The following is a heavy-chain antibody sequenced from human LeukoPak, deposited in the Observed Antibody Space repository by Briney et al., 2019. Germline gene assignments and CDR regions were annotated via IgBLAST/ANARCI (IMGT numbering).Heavy chain of an antibody. J-gene: IGHJ4*02. CDR3: ARRGYDSSGYYYHNLIY. D-gene: IGHD3-22*01. CDR2: IIPILGIA. Sequence: GASVKVSFKASGGTFSSYAISWVRQAPGQGLEWMGRIIPILGIANYAQKFQGRVTITADKSTSTAYMELSSLRSEDTAVYYCARRGYDSSGYYYHNLIYWGQGTLVTVSS. V-gene: IGHV1-69*04. CDR1: GGTFSSYA.